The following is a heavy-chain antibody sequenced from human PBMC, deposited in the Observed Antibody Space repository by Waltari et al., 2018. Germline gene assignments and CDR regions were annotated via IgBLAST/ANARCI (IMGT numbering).Heavy chain of an antibody. V-gene: IGHV4-59*12. CDR1: GGSIGSFY. D-gene: IGHD3-10*01. Sequence: QVHLQESGPGLVKPSETLSLSCTVSGGSIGSFYWSWIRQPPGKGLEWIGYIYYSGSSTYSPSLQSRVTMSVDTSKNHLSLKLSSVTAADTAVYYCARASYYGDVDYWGHGILVTVSS. CDR3: ARASYYGDVDY. J-gene: IGHJ4*01. CDR2: IYYSGSS.